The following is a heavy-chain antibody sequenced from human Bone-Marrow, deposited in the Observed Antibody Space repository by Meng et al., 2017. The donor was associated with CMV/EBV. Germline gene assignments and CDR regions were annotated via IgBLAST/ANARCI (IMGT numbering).Heavy chain of an antibody. J-gene: IGHJ6*02. CDR1: GGSISSSSYY. Sequence: SETLSLTCAVSGGSISSSSYYWGWIRQPPGKGLEWIGRIYYSGSTYYNPSLKSRVTISVDTSKNQFSLKLSSVTAADTAVYYCASTQVGATGGYYYYYGMDVWGQGTTVTVSS. CDR3: ASTQVGATGGYYYYYGMDV. D-gene: IGHD1-26*01. CDR2: IYYSGST. V-gene: IGHV4-39*07.